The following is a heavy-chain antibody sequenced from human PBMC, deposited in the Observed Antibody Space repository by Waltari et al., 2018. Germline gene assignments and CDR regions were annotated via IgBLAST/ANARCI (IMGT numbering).Heavy chain of an antibody. J-gene: IGHJ4*02. CDR1: GYMFTTYG. Sequence: QVQLVQSGAEVKKPGASVKVSCKASGYMFTTYGLTWVRQAPGQGLEWMGWISGHNGNTKYAQQFQGRVTMTIDTSTSTAYMELRSLRADDTAVYYCARGARMYFDNWGQGTLVTISS. CDR2: ISGHNGNT. D-gene: IGHD2-15*01. V-gene: IGHV1-18*01. CDR3: ARGARMYFDN.